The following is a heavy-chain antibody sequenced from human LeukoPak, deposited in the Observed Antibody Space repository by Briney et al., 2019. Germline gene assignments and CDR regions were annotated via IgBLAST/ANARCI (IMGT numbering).Heavy chain of an antibody. CDR1: GFTFSNYA. J-gene: IGHJ4*02. V-gene: IGHV3-23*01. Sequence: GGSLRLSCAASGFTFSNYAMSWVRQAPGKGLEWVSAFSGSGGSTYYADAVTGRFTISRDNSKNTLYLQMNSLRAEDTAVYYCAKDVGYCSSNPCYKPFDSWGQGTLVTVSS. CDR3: AKDVGYCSSNPCYKPFDS. CDR2: FSGSGGST. D-gene: IGHD2-2*02.